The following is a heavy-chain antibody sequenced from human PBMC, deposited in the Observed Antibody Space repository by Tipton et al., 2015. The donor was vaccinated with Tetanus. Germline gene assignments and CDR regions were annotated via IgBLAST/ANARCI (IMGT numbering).Heavy chain of an antibody. V-gene: IGHV4-30-4*01. CDR1: GDSISSSKAY. Sequence: TLSLTCTVSGDSISSSKAYWSWIRQPPGKGLEWIGYIYYMGSTNYNPSLKSRVTISVDTSENQMSLRLTSVTAADTAVYYCARDRGDTGTVNWFDPWGQGTLVTVSS. D-gene: IGHD1-1*01. CDR2: IYYMGST. J-gene: IGHJ5*02. CDR3: ARDRGDTGTVNWFDP.